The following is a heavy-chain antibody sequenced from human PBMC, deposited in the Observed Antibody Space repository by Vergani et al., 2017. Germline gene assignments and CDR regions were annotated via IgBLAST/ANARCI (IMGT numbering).Heavy chain of an antibody. CDR3: AKVGRSEVAGTFGAFDI. Sequence: QVQLVESGGGLVQPGGSLRLSCAASGFTFSSYGIHWVRQAPGKGLEWVSTLSASDRRTHYADSVKGRFTISRDNSKNTLFLHMNSLRPEDTAVYYCAKVGRSEVAGTFGAFDIWGQGTMVTVSS. J-gene: IGHJ3*02. V-gene: IGHV3-NL1*01. CDR2: LSASDRRT. CDR1: GFTFSSYG. D-gene: IGHD6-19*01.